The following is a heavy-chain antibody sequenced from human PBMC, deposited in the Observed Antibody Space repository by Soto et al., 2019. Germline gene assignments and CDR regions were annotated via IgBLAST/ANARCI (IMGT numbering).Heavy chain of an antibody. V-gene: IGHV4-30-4*01. CDR3: ASYQPGGSGSYYNSFDY. Sequence: SETLSLTCTVSGGSISSGDYYWSWIRQPPGKGLEWIGYIYYSGSTYYNPSLKSRVTISVDTSKNQFSLKLSSVTAADTAVYYCASYQPGGSGSYYNSFDYWGQGPLVPASS. D-gene: IGHD3-10*01. CDR2: IYYSGST. CDR1: GGSISSGDYY. J-gene: IGHJ4*02.